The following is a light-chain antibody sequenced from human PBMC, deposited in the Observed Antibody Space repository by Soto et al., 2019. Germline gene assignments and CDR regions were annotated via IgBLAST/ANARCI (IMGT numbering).Light chain of an antibody. J-gene: IGKJ5*01. CDR3: QHYVERSPIT. CDR2: AAS. V-gene: IGKV3-20*01. CDR1: QSLGSD. Sequence: VVMTQSPGTLSLSPGDTATLSCSASQSLGSDLAWYQQKPGQAPRLLIYAASSRATGVPDRFSGSGSGTDFTLTISRLEPEDFALYYCQHYVERSPITFGQGTRLAIK.